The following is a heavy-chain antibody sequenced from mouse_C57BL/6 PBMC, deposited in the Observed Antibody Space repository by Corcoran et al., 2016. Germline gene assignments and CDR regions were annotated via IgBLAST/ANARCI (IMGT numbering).Heavy chain of an antibody. Sequence: QVQLQQSGPELVKPGASVKISCKASGYSFTSYYIHWVKQRPGQGLEWIGWIYPGSGNTKYNEKFKGKATLTADTSSSTAYMQLSSLTSEDSAVYYCARLLLLYAMDYWGQGTSVTVSS. CDR2: IYPGSGNT. J-gene: IGHJ4*01. V-gene: IGHV1-66*01. CDR1: GYSFTSYY. CDR3: ARLLLLYAMDY. D-gene: IGHD2-3*01.